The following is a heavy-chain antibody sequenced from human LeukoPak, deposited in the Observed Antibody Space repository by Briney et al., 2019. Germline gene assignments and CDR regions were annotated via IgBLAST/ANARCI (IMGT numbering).Heavy chain of an antibody. V-gene: IGHV3-13*01. D-gene: IGHD2-15*01. CDR3: AREMAGNGYCSGGSCPLDY. CDR2: IGTADDT. CDR1: GFTFSNYD. J-gene: IGHJ4*02. Sequence: GGSLRLSCAASGFTFSNYDMHWVRQATGKGLEWVSAIGTADDTYYPGSVKGRFTISREDAKNSLYLQMNSLRAGDTAVYYCAREMAGNGYCSGGSCPLDYWGQGTLVTVSS.